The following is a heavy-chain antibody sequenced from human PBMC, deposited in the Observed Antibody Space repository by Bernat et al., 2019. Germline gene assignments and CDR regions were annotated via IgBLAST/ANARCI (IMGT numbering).Heavy chain of an antibody. J-gene: IGHJ3*02. CDR2: INPNSGGT. D-gene: IGHD7-27*01. CDR3: ARGGELGWGAFDI. Sequence: QVQLVQSGAEVKKPGASVKVSCKASGYTFTGYYMHWVRQAPGQGLEWMGRINPNSGGTNYAQKLQGRVTMTRDTSISTAYRELSRLRSDETAVYYCARGGELGWGAFDIWGQGTMVTVSS. V-gene: IGHV1-2*06. CDR1: GYTFTGYY.